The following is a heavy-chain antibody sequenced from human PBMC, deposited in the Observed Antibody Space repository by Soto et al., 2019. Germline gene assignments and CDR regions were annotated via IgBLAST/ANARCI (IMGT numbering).Heavy chain of an antibody. CDR3: ARKRSGGSSRWFDP. CDR2: IGTAGDT. Sequence: GGSLRLSCAASGFTFSSYDMHGVRQATGKGLEWVSAIGTAGDTYYPGSVKGRFTISRENAKNSLYLQMNSLRAGDTAVYYCARKRSGGSSRWFDPWGQGTLVTVSS. D-gene: IGHD2-15*01. CDR1: GFTFSSYD. V-gene: IGHV3-13*01. J-gene: IGHJ5*02.